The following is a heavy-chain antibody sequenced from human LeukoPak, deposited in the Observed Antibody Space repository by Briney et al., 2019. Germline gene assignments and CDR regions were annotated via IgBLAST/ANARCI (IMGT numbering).Heavy chain of an antibody. J-gene: IGHJ4*02. Sequence: GGSLRLSCAASGFTFSSYSMNWVRQAPGKGLEWVSSISSSSSYIYYADSVKGRFTISRDNAKNSLYLQMNSLRAEDTAVYYCARDPTVGGIYFDYWGREPWSPSPQ. D-gene: IGHD4-23*01. CDR1: GFTFSSYS. V-gene: IGHV3-21*01. CDR2: ISSSSSYI. CDR3: ARDPTVGGIYFDY.